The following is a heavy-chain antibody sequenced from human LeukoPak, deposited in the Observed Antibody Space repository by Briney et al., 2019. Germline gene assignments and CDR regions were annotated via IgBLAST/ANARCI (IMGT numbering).Heavy chain of an antibody. CDR1: GFTFSSCE. V-gene: IGHV3-48*03. D-gene: IGHD4-17*01. CDR3: ARYDGDAGFDY. Sequence: GGSLRLSCAASGFTFSSCEMNWVRQAPGKGLEWVSYISSSGSTIYYADSVKGRFTISRDNANNSLYLQMNSLRAEDTAVYYCARYDGDAGFDYWGQGTLVTVSS. J-gene: IGHJ4*02. CDR2: ISSSGSTI.